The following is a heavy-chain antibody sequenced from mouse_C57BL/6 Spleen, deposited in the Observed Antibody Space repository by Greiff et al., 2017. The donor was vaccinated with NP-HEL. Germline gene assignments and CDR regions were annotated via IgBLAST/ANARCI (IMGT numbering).Heavy chain of an antibody. V-gene: IGHV1-52*01. Sequence: QVQLKQPGAELVRPGSSVKLSCKASGYTFTSYWMHWVKQRPIQGLEWIGNIDPSDSETHYNQKFKDKATLTVDKSSSTAYMQLSSLTSEDSAVYYCARGNYSNSVLAWFAYWGQGTLVTVSA. J-gene: IGHJ3*01. CDR2: IDPSDSET. CDR3: ARGNYSNSVLAWFAY. D-gene: IGHD2-5*01. CDR1: GYTFTSYW.